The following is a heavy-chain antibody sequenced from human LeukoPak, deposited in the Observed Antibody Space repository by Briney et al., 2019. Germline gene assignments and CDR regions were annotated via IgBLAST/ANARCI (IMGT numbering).Heavy chain of an antibody. CDR2: IKEDANEE. Sequence: GGSLRLSCAASGFTFRSYRMSSVRQAPGKGLEWVANIKEDANEEYYVDSVRGRFIISRDNAKNSLFLQMYSLRADDTAVYYCARAGYCTSNSCYSPNFYYMDVWGKGTTVAVSS. CDR3: ARAGYCTSNSCYSPNFYYMDV. CDR1: GFTFRSYR. J-gene: IGHJ6*03. V-gene: IGHV3-7*01. D-gene: IGHD2-2*01.